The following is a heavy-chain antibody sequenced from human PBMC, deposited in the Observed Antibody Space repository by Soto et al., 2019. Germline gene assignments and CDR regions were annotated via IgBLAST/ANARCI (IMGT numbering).Heavy chain of an antibody. V-gene: IGHV3-21*01. Sequence: GGSLRLSCAASGFTFSTYTMNWVRQAPGKGLEWVSSISAGSRSIYYTDSLKGRSTVSRDNSKNSLYLQINSLKADVLMVCRPPRSTPGNPFDIWGQGTMVTVSS. CDR2: ISAGSRSI. D-gene: IGHD2-8*01. J-gene: IGHJ3*02. CDR3: PRSTPGNPFDI. CDR1: GFTFSTYT.